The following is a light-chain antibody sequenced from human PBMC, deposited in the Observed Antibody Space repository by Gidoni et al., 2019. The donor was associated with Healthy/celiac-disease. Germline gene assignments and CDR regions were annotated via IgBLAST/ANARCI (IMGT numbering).Light chain of an antibody. CDR2: YAS. J-gene: IGKJ5*01. CDR3: QQRSNRIT. Sequence: ELVLTQSPATLSLSPCERATLSGRASQSVSSYLSWYQQKPGQAPRLLIYYASNRATGIPARFSGSGSGTDFTLTISSLEPEDFAVYYCQQRSNRITFGQGTRLEIK. CDR1: QSVSSY. V-gene: IGKV3-11*01.